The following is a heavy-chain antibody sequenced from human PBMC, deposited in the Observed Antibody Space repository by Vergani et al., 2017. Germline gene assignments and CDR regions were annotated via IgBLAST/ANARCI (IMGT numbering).Heavy chain of an antibody. CDR1: GGSFSGYY. D-gene: IGHD4-23*01. CDR3: ARDSGVVTSYDY. V-gene: IGHV4-59*10. Sequence: QVQLQQWGAGLLKPSETLSLTCAVYGGSFSGYYWSWIRQPAGKGLEWIGRIYTSGSTNYNPSLKSRVTISVDTSKNQFSLKLSSVTAADTAVYYCARDSGVVTSYDYWGQGTLVTVSS. J-gene: IGHJ4*02. CDR2: IYTSGST.